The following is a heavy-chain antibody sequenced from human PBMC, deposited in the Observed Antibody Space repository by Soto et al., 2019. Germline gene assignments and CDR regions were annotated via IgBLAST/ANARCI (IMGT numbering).Heavy chain of an antibody. CDR1: GGSFTSNNC. CDR2: IYRTVST. J-gene: IGHJ4*02. V-gene: IGHV4-4*02. CDR3: ASRDPGTSVDY. Sequence: SETLSLTCAVSGGSFTSNNCWTWVRQPPGQGLEWIGEIYRTVSTNYNPYLKSRVNISLDKSENQFSLKVTSLTAADTAVYYCASRDPGTSVDYWGQGTLVTVCS. D-gene: IGHD1-7*01.